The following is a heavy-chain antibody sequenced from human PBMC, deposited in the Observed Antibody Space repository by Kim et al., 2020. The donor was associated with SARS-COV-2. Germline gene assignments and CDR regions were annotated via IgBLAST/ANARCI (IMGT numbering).Heavy chain of an antibody. J-gene: IGHJ5*02. D-gene: IGHD4-17*01. Sequence: SETLSLTCTVSGGSISSSSYYWGWIRQPPGKGLEWIGSIYYSGSTYYNPSLKSRVTISVDTSKNQFSLKLSSVTAADTAVYYCASWRRTYGDYGDWFDPWGQGTLVTVSS. V-gene: IGHV4-39*01. CDR1: GGSISSSSYY. CDR3: ASWRRTYGDYGDWFDP. CDR2: IYYSGST.